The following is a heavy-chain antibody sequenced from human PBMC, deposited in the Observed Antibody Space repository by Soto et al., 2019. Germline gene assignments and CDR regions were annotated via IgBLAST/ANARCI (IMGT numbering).Heavy chain of an antibody. D-gene: IGHD6-19*01. CDR1: GFTFSSSA. J-gene: IGHJ5*02. CDR3: AKCTVDRIVTIGWCNWLDP. CDR2: IRGTNGNT. V-gene: IGHV3-23*01. Sequence: EVQLLESGGGLVQPGGSLRLSCAASGFTFSSSAMSWVRQAPGKGLEWVSAIRGTNGNTHYAESVKGRLTISRDNSKNTLYLQMNFLRAEDTAVYYCAKCTVDRIVTIGWCNWLDPWGQGTLVIVSS.